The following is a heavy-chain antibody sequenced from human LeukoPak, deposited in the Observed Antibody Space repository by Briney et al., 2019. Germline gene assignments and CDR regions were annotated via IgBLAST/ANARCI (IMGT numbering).Heavy chain of an antibody. CDR2: INWNGGST. D-gene: IGHD1-20*01. CDR3: ARALSITGVTDAFDI. V-gene: IGHV3-20*04. Sequence: RPGGSLRLSCAASGFTFDDYGMSWVRQAPGKGLEWVSGINWNGGSTGYADSVKGRFTISRDNAKNSLYLQMNSLRAEDMALYYCARALSITGVTDAFDIWGQGTMVTVSS. CDR1: GFTFDDYG. J-gene: IGHJ3*02.